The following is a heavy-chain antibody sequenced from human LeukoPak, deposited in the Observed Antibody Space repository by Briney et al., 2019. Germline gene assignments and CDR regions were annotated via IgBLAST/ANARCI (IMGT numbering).Heavy chain of an antibody. D-gene: IGHD6-6*01. Sequence: PGGSLRLSCAASGFTFNNYWMSWVRQAPGKGLEWVANINQDGSVINFVDYMKGRFTISRDNAKNSLYLQMNGLRAEDTAVYYCVRTSRSSSTDSWGQGTLVTVSS. V-gene: IGHV3-7*02. CDR1: GFTFNNYW. CDR2: INQDGSVI. CDR3: VRTSRSSSTDS. J-gene: IGHJ5*01.